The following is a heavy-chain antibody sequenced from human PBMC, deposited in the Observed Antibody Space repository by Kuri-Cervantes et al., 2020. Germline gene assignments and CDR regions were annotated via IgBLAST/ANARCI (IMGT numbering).Heavy chain of an antibody. Sequence: GGSLRLSCAASGFTFSSYGMHWVRQAPGKGLEWVAVIWYDGSNKYYADSVKGRFTISRDNSKNTLYLQMNSLRAEDTAVYYCASSERMLSNWFDPWGQGTLVTVSS. CDR2: IWYDGSNK. CDR3: ASSERMLSNWFDP. CDR1: GFTFSSYG. V-gene: IGHV3-33*01. J-gene: IGHJ5*02. D-gene: IGHD3-10*02.